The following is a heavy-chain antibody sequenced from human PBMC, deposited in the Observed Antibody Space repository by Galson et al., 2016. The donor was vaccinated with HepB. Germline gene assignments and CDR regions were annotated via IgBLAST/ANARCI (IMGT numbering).Heavy chain of an antibody. CDR3: ARFSAAALPHNWFDP. Sequence: QSGAEVKKPGESLRISCKGSGYDFFGYWIGWVRQMPGKGLDWMGIIYPDDSQTKYSPSFQGRVTISANKSINTAYLQWSSLEASDTAMYYCARFSAAALPHNWFDPWGQGTLVTVSS. CDR1: GYDFFGYW. D-gene: IGHD2-15*01. V-gene: IGHV5-51*01. J-gene: IGHJ5*02. CDR2: IYPDDSQT.